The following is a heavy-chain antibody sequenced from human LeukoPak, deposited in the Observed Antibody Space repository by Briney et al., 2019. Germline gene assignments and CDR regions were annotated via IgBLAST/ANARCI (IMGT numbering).Heavy chain of an antibody. D-gene: IGHD3-10*01. CDR2: IYYSGST. CDR3: ARHDYGSGTPYYYGMDV. J-gene: IGHJ6*02. CDR1: GGSISSGGYY. V-gene: IGHV4-61*08. Sequence: SETLSLTCTVSGGSISSGGYYWSWIRQHPGKGLEWIGYIYYSGSTNYNPSLKSRVTISVDTSKNQFSLKLSSVTAADTAVYYCARHDYGSGTPYYYGMDVWGQGTTVTVSS.